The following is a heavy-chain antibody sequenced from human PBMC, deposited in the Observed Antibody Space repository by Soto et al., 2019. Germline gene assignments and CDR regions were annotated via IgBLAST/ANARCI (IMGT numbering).Heavy chain of an antibody. CDR3: ARGGTGYSYGDPFGIDY. J-gene: IGHJ4*02. CDR2: ISSASGYV. Sequence: EVQLVESGGGLVKPGDSLRLSCAASEFTFSTFSMNWVRQAPGKGLEWVSSISSASGYVYYADSVKGRFTISRDNAKNSLYLRMNSLTTEDTAIYYCARGGTGYSYGDPFGIDYWGQGTLLTVSS. CDR1: EFTFSTFS. V-gene: IGHV3-21*01. D-gene: IGHD5-18*01.